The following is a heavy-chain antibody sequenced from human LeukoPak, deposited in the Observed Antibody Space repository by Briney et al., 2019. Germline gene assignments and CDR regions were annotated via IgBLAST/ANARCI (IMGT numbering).Heavy chain of an antibody. CDR3: ASEVLGYSYYIASDY. V-gene: IGHV3-48*01. Sequence: GGSLRLSCAASGFTFSSYSMNWVRQAPGKGLEWVSYISSSSSTIYYADSVKGRFTISRDNAKNSLYLPMNSLRAEDTAVYYCASEVLGYSYYIASDYWGQGTLVTVSS. CDR1: GFTFSSYS. D-gene: IGHD5-18*01. CDR2: ISSSSSTI. J-gene: IGHJ4*02.